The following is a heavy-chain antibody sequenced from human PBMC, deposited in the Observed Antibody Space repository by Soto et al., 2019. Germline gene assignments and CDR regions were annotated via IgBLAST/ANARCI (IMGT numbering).Heavy chain of an antibody. CDR1: GYTFTSYA. CDR3: AREPLFGYLEN. D-gene: IGHD3-3*02. CDR2: ISGYNGNT. V-gene: IGHV1-18*04. Sequence: QVQLVQSGGEVKKPGAAVKVYCKTSGYTFTSYAITWVRQAPGQGLEWMGKISGYNGNTDYSEKFQGRVTMTTDTSTSTAYMELSSLRSDDTVVYFCAREPLFGYLENWGQGTLVTFSS. J-gene: IGHJ4*02.